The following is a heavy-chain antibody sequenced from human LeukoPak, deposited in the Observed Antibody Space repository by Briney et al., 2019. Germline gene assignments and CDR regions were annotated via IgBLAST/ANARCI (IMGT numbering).Heavy chain of an antibody. CDR2: ISGSGGNT. CDR3: AKVYYGDPPYSFDY. Sequence: AGGSLRLSCAASGFTFSSYAMSWVRQAPGKGLEWVSAISGSGGNTYYADSVKGRFTISRDNSKNTLYLQMNSLRAEDTAVYYCAKVYYGDPPYSFDYWGQGTLVTVSS. J-gene: IGHJ4*02. D-gene: IGHD4-17*01. CDR1: GFTFSSYA. V-gene: IGHV3-23*01.